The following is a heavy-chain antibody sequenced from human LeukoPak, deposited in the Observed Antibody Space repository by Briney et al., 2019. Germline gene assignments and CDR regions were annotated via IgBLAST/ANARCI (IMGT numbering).Heavy chain of an antibody. CDR3: AKYLNYDFWSGYPDY. D-gene: IGHD3-3*01. Sequence: GGSLRLSCAASGFTFSSYAMSWVRQAPGKGLEWVSAISGSGGSTYYADSVKGRFTISRDNSKITLYLQMNSLRAEDTAVYYCAKYLNYDFWSGYPDYWGQGTLVTVSS. V-gene: IGHV3-23*01. J-gene: IGHJ4*02. CDR2: ISGSGGST. CDR1: GFTFSSYA.